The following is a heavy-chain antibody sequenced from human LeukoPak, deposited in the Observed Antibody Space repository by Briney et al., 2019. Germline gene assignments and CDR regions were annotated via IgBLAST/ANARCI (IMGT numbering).Heavy chain of an antibody. Sequence: PGGSLRLSCAASGFTFSSYSMSWVRQAPGKGLEWVAVISYDGSNKYYADSVKGRFTISRDNSKNTLYLQMNSLRAEDTAVYYCARDPGYSLWQPYYYFDYWGQGTLVTVSS. V-gene: IGHV3-30*03. CDR1: GFTFSSYS. J-gene: IGHJ4*02. CDR3: ARDPGYSLWQPYYYFDY. D-gene: IGHD5-18*01. CDR2: ISYDGSNK.